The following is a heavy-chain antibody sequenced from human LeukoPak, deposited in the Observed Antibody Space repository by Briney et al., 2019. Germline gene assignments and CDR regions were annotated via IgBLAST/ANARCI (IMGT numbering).Heavy chain of an antibody. D-gene: IGHD3-22*01. V-gene: IGHV1-2*02. J-gene: IGHJ4*02. CDR2: INPNSGGT. CDR3: ARASPTYYYDSSGYYLDY. Sequence: GASVKVSCKASGYTFTGYYMHWVRQAPGQGLEWMGWINPNSGGTNCAQKFQGRVTMTRDTSISTAYMELSRLRSDDTAVYYCARASPTYYYDSSGYYLDYWGQGTLVTVSS. CDR1: GYTFTGYY.